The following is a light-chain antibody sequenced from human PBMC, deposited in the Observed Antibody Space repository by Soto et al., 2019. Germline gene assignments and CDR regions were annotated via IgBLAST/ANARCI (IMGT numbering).Light chain of an antibody. J-gene: IGKJ5*01. V-gene: IGKV3D-20*02. Sequence: EIVLTQSPGTLSLSPGERATFSCRASQSVSSNYLAWYQQKPGQAPRLLIYGASSRATGIPDRFSGSGSGTDFTLTISRLEPEDAAVYYCQQRSNWPPITFGQGTRLEIK. CDR2: GAS. CDR3: QQRSNWPPIT. CDR1: QSVSSNY.